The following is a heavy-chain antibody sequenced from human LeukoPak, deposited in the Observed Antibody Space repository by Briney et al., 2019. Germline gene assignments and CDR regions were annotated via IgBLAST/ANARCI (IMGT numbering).Heavy chain of an antibody. CDR1: GGSVSSGSYY. J-gene: IGHJ4*02. CDR2: ILYSGTTT. Sequence: SETLSLTCTVSGGSVSSGSYYWSWIRQPPGKGLEWIGYILYSGTTTNYNPSLKSRVTISVDTSKNQFSLKLSSVTAADTAVYYCARVGDWNDLVYWGQGTLVTVS. V-gene: IGHV4-61*01. D-gene: IGHD1-1*01. CDR3: ARVGDWNDLVY.